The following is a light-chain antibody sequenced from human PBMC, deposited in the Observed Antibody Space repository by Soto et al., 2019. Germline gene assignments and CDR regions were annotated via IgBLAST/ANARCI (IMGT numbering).Light chain of an antibody. CDR2: GNS. Sequence: EIVMTQSPATLSVSPGERATLSCRASQSVSTNLAWYQQKPGQSPRLLIYGNSTRATDTPARFSGSGSGTEFTLTISSLQSEDSAVCYCHQYNFWPTFGQGTMVDIK. CDR1: QSVSTN. V-gene: IGKV3-15*01. J-gene: IGKJ1*01. CDR3: HQYNFWPT.